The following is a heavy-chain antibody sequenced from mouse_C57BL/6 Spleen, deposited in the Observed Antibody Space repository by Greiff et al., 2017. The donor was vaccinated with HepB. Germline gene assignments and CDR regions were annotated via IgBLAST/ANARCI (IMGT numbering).Heavy chain of an antibody. CDR3: ARGNGELGLLHFDY. Sequence: EVQLQESGAELVRPGSSVKMSCKTSGYTFTSYGINWVKQRPGQGLEWMGYISIGNGYNEYNEKFKGNATLPSDKSSSTAYMQLSSLTSEDSAIYFCARGNGELGLLHFDYWGQGTTLTVSS. CDR2: ISIGNGYN. J-gene: IGHJ2*01. CDR1: GYTFTSYG. D-gene: IGHD2-3*01. V-gene: IGHV1-58*01.